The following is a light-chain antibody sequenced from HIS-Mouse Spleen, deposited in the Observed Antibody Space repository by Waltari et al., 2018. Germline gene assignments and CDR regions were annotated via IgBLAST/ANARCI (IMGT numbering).Light chain of an antibody. V-gene: IGLV2-8*01. CDR1: SSDVGGYNY. CDR3: MSYAGINKLS. Sequence: QSALTQPPSASGSPGQSVTISCTGTSSDVGGYNYVSWYQQHPGNAPKLMMYEVSKRPSGVPARFSRSKSGTRAALAVSGLQAEDEAASYFMSYAGINKLSVGGGTTLTV. J-gene: IGLJ2*01. CDR2: EVS.